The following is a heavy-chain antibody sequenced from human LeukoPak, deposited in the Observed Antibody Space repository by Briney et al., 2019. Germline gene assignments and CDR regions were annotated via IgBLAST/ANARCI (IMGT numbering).Heavy chain of an antibody. V-gene: IGHV3-48*03. D-gene: IGHD6-25*01. Sequence: PGGSLRLSCVASGFTFSSYEMNWVRQAPGKGLEWPSYITSSDSTTHYADSVKGRFTISRDDAQNPVYLQMNRLRVEDTAVYYCARDGTPNYRSGWVYMDVWGKGTTVTIS. CDR1: GFTFSSYE. J-gene: IGHJ6*03. CDR2: ITSSDSTT. CDR3: ARDGTPNYRSGWVYMDV.